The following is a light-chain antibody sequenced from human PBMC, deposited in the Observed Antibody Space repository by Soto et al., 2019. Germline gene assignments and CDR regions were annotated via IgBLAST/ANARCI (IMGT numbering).Light chain of an antibody. V-gene: IGKV1-12*01. CDR1: QAIVSW. Sequence: DIQMTQSPSSVSASVGERATITCRASQAIVSWLAWYQQKPGEAPKLLIFTASLWHSGVPPRFSGSGSGTDFTLTISSLQPEDFATYYCQQTLSLPPTFGQGTKV. CDR3: QQTLSLPPT. CDR2: TAS. J-gene: IGKJ1*01.